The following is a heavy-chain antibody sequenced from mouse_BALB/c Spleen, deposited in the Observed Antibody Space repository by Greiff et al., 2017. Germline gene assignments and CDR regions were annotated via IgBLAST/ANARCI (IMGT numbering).Heavy chain of an antibody. CDR1: GFNIKDTY. CDR3: ARGGGPAWFAY. CDR2: IDPANGNT. J-gene: IGHJ3*01. Sequence: EVQRVESGAELVKPGASVKLSCTASGFNIKDTYMHWVKQRPEQGLEWIGRIDPANGNTKYDPKFQGKATITADTSSNTAYLQLSSLTSEDTAVYYCARGGGPAWFAYWGQGTLVTVSA. V-gene: IGHV14-3*02. D-gene: IGHD3-1*01.